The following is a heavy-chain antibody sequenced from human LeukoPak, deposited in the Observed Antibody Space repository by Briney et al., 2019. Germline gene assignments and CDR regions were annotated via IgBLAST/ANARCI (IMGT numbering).Heavy chain of an antibody. CDR2: INPNSGGT. CDR1: GYTFTGYY. J-gene: IGHJ4*02. D-gene: IGHD5-24*01. Sequence: ASVKVSCKASGYTFTGYYMHWVRQAPGQGLEWMGWINPNSGGTNYAQKFQGRVTMTRDTSISTAYMELSRLRSDDTAVYYCARLDGYNPSVDNHFDYWGQGTLVTVSS. CDR3: ARLDGYNPSVDNHFDY. V-gene: IGHV1-2*02.